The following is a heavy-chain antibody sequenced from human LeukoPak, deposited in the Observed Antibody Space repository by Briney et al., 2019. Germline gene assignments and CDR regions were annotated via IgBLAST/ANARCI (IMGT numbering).Heavy chain of an antibody. CDR1: GFTFRSYW. D-gene: IGHD6-13*01. CDR2: IKQDGSEK. V-gene: IGHV3-7*03. CDR3: ASPHQTSYSSSWSYAFDI. Sequence: PGGSLRLSCAASGFTFRSYWTSWVRQAPGKGLEWVADIKQDGSEKYYVDSVKGRFTISRDNSKNTLYLQMNSLRAEDTAVYYCASPHQTSYSSSWSYAFDIWGQGTMVTVSS. J-gene: IGHJ3*02.